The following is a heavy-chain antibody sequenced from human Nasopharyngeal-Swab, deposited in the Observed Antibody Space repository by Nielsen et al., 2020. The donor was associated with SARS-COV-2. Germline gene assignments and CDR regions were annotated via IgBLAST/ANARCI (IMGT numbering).Heavy chain of an antibody. D-gene: IGHD6-19*01. Sequence: SETLSITCTVSGGSISSYYWSWIRQPPGKGLEWIGYIYYSGSTNYNPSLKRRVTISVDTSKNQFSLKLSSVTAADTAVYYCARGYSRGWYFDWGQGTLVTVSS. CDR1: GGSISSYY. CDR2: IYYSGST. CDR3: ARGYSRGWYFD. J-gene: IGHJ4*02. V-gene: IGHV4-59*08.